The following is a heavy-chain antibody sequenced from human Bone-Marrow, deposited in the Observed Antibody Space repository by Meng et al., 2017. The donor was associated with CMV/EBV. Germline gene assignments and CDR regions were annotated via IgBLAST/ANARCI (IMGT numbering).Heavy chain of an antibody. J-gene: IGHJ4*02. CDR1: GGSISSSSYY. CDR3: ARGNGILDY. V-gene: IGHV4-39*07. D-gene: IGHD1-26*01. Sequence: SETLSLTCTVSGGSISSSSYYWGWIRQPPGKGLEWIGSIYYSGSTYYNPSLKSRVTISVDTSKNQFSLKLSSVTAADTAVYYCARGNGILDYWGQGKLVNVAS. CDR2: IYYSGST.